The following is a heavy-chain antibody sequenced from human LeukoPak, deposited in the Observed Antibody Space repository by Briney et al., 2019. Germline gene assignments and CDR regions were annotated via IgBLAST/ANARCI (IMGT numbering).Heavy chain of an antibody. CDR3: ARRITTGNWFDP. J-gene: IGHJ5*02. CDR2: IYSSGST. Sequence: PSETLSLTCTVSGESINSFYWSWIRQPAGKGLEWIGRIYSSGSTNYSPSLKSRVTISVDTSRNQFSLKVHSVTAADTAVYFCARRITTGNWFDPWGQGTLVTVSS. V-gene: IGHV4-4*07. CDR1: GESINSFY. D-gene: IGHD3-16*01.